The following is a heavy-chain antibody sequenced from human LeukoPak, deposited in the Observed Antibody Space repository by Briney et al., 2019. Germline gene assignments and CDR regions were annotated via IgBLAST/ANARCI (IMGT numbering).Heavy chain of an antibody. D-gene: IGHD3-22*01. V-gene: IGHV1-8*01. CDR3: AREYYDSSGYYQLDY. Sequence: ASVKVSCKASGYTFTSYDINWVRQATGQGPEWMGWMNPNSGNTGYAQKFQGRVTMTRNTSISTAYMELSSLRSEDTAVYYCAREYYDSSGYYQLDYWGQGTLVTVSS. CDR1: GYTFTSYD. CDR2: MNPNSGNT. J-gene: IGHJ4*02.